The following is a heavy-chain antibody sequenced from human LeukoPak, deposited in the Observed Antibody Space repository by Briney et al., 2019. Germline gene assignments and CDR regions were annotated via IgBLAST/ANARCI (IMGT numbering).Heavy chain of an antibody. V-gene: IGHV4-59*01. CDR2: TYNSGST. CDR3: ARDDYGSGVGY. D-gene: IGHD3-10*01. CDR1: AGSISSFS. J-gene: IGHJ4*02. Sequence: SETMSLTCTVSAGSISSFSWSWIRQPPGKGMEWNGYTYNSGSTNYNPSLKSRATISVDTAKNQFSLKLSAVTAADTAVYYWARDDYGSGVGYWGQGTLVTVSS.